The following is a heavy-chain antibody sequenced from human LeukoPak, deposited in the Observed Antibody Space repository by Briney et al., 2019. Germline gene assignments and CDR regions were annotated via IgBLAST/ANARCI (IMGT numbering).Heavy chain of an antibody. V-gene: IGHV3-74*01. CDR1: GFTFSSYW. J-gene: IGHJ4*02. CDR3: ARARDVAAPATY. D-gene: IGHD6-13*01. CDR2: INSDGSST. Sequence: GGSLRLSCAASGFTFSSYWMHWVRHAPGKGLVWVSRINSDGSSTNYADSVKGRFTISRDNAKSTLYLQMNSLRAEDTAMYYCARARDVAAPATYWGQGTLVTVSS.